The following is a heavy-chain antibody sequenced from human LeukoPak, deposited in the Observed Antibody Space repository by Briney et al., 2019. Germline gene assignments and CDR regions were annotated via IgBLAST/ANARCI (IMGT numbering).Heavy chain of an antibody. CDR2: IYYSGST. Sequence: SETLSLTCTVSGGSVSSGSYYWSWIRQPPGKGLEWIGYIYYSGSTNYNPSLKSRVTISVDKSKNQFSLKLSSVTAADTAVYYCARGPQTDYGDYFRAFDIWGQGTMVTVSS. D-gene: IGHD4-17*01. CDR1: GGSVSSGSYY. CDR3: ARGPQTDYGDYFRAFDI. V-gene: IGHV4-61*01. J-gene: IGHJ3*02.